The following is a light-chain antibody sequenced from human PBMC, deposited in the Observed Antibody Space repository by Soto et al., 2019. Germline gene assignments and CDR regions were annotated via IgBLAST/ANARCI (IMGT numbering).Light chain of an antibody. V-gene: IGKV3-11*01. J-gene: IGKJ3*01. CDR2: DAS. CDR3: QQRSNWLT. CDR1: QSVSSY. Sequence: EIVLTQSPATLSLSPGARATLSCRASQSVSSYLAWYQQKPGQAPRLLIYDASNRATGIPARFSGSGSGTDFTLTISSLEPEDFAVYYCQQRSNWLTFGPGTKVDI.